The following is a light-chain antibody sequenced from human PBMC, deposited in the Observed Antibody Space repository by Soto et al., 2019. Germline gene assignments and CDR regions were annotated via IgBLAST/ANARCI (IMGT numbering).Light chain of an antibody. CDR1: QSVSSSY. V-gene: IGKV3-20*01. CDR2: GAS. CDR3: QQYGSSPWT. Sequence: IVLTQSPGTLSLSPGERATLSCRASQSVSSSYLARYQQKPGQAPRPLIYGASSRAIGIPDRFSGSGSGTDFTLTISRLEPEDFAVYYCQQYGSSPWTFGQGTKVDIK. J-gene: IGKJ1*01.